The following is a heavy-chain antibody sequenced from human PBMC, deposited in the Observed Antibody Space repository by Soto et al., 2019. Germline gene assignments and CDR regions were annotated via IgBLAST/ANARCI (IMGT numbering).Heavy chain of an antibody. CDR3: ARGAVADYSRVFDY. J-gene: IGHJ4*02. D-gene: IGHD6-19*01. Sequence: QTLSLTCAISGDSVSINSAAWNWFRQSPSRGLEWLGRTYYRSKWYKDYDLSVKSRITINLDTSKNQISLQLNSVTPEDTAVYYCARGAVADYSRVFDYWGQGTLVTVSS. CDR1: GDSVSINSAA. V-gene: IGHV6-1*01. CDR2: TYYRSKWYK.